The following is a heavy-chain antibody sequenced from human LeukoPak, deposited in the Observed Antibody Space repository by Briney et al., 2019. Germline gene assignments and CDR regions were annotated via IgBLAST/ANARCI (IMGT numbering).Heavy chain of an antibody. Sequence: SPTLSLTCAISGVSVSINNGTWNWLRQSPSRGLEWLGSTFYRSKWFHAYAISVKSRITINPDTSKNQFSLQLTSVTPEDTAVYYCVGGDWYFDLWGRGTLVTVSS. CDR3: VGGDWYFDL. CDR2: TFYRSKWFH. J-gene: IGHJ2*01. V-gene: IGHV6-1*01. CDR1: GVSVSINNGT.